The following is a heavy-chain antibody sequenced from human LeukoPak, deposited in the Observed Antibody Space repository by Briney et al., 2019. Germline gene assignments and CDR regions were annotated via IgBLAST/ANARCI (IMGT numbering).Heavy chain of an antibody. J-gene: IGHJ4*02. CDR3: ARVGDSSGYYYYDY. Sequence: GGSLRLSCAASGFTVSSNYMSWVRQAPGKGLEWVSVIYSGGSTYYAGSVKGRFTISRDNSKNTLYLQMNSLRAEDTAVYYCARVGDSSGYYYYDYWGQGTLVTVSS. V-gene: IGHV3-53*01. CDR2: IYSGGST. D-gene: IGHD3-22*01. CDR1: GFTVSSNY.